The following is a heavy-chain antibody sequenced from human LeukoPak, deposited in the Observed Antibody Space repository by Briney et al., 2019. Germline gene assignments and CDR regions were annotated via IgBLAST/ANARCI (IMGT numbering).Heavy chain of an antibody. CDR3: ARVYYDSSGYYRHGVDY. CDR2: IYYSGST. V-gene: IGHV4-59*01. Sequence: PSETLSLTCTVSGGSISSYYWSWIRQPPGKGLEWIGYIYYSGSTNYNPSLKSRVTISVDTSKNQFSLKLSSVTAADTAVYYCARVYYDSSGYYRHGVDYWGQGTLVTVSS. J-gene: IGHJ4*02. CDR1: GGSISSYY. D-gene: IGHD3-22*01.